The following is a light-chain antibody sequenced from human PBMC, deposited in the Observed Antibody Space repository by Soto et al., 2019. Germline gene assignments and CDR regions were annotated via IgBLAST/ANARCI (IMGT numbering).Light chain of an antibody. CDR3: SSYTSSGTYV. CDR2: EVR. Sequence: QSALAQPASVSGSPGQSITVSCTGTGSDVGGYNYVSWYQQHPGKAPKVIIYEVRNRPSGVSDRFSGSKSGNTASLTISGLQAEDEADYYCSSYTSSGTYVFGTGTKATVL. CDR1: GSDVGGYNY. V-gene: IGLV2-14*01. J-gene: IGLJ1*01.